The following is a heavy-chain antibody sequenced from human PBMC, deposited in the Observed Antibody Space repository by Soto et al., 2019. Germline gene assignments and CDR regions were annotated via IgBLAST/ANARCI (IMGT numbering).Heavy chain of an antibody. J-gene: IGHJ6*02. CDR2: INPSGGST. CDR3: SRDGHSISVDHYYGMDV. CDR1: GYTFTSYY. D-gene: IGHD6-6*01. Sequence: ASVKVSCKASGYTFTSYYMHWVRQAPGQGLEWMGIINPSGGSTSYAQKFQGRVTMTRDTSTSTVYMELSSLRSEDTAVYYCSRDGHSISVDHYYGMDVWGQGTTVTVSS. V-gene: IGHV1-46*01.